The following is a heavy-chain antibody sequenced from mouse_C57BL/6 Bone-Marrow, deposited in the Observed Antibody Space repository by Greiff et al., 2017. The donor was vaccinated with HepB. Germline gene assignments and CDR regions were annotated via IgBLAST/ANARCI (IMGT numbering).Heavy chain of an antibody. CDR3: ARRQLRNYAMDY. J-gene: IGHJ4*01. CDR2: IWGVGST. Sequence: VQLQESGPGLVAPSQSLSITCTVSGFSLTRYGVDWVRQSPGKGLEWLGVIWGVGSTNYNSALKSRLSISKDNSKSQVFLKMNSLQTDDTAMYYCARRQLRNYAMDYWGQGTSVTVSS. V-gene: IGHV2-6*01. D-gene: IGHD3-2*02. CDR1: GFSLTRYG.